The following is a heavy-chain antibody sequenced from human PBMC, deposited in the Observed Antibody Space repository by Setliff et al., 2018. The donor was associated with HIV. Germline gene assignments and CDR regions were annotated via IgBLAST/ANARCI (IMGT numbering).Heavy chain of an antibody. CDR2: IYYSGST. V-gene: IGHV4-39*07. Sequence: SETLSLTCTVTDDSISRSSYYWAWIRQSPGKGLEWIGSIYYSGSTYYNPSLKSRVTISVVTSKKQFSLKLRSVTAADTAVYYCARDYCGGDCYFPYYYYGMDVWGQGTTVTVSS. CDR1: DDSISRSSYY. D-gene: IGHD2-21*02. CDR3: ARDYCGGDCYFPYYYYGMDV. J-gene: IGHJ6*02.